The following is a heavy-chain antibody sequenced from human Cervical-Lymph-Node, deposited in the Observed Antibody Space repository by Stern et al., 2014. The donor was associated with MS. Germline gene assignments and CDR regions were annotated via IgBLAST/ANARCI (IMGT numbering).Heavy chain of an antibody. V-gene: IGHV4-4*07. Sequence: QLQLQESGPGLVKPSETLSLTCSVSGGSIRSYYWNWIRQSAGKGLEWIGRVYSSGLTHYNPSLESRVTLSVDTSNNDFTLKLNSVTGADTAMYYCARMRADINYFDNWGRGILVIVSS. J-gene: IGHJ4*01. D-gene: IGHD6-19*01. CDR1: GGSIRSYY. CDR3: ARMRADINYFDN. CDR2: VYSSGLT.